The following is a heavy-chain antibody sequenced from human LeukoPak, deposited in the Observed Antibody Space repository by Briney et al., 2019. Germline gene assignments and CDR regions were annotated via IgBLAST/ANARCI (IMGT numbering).Heavy chain of an antibody. J-gene: IGHJ4*02. D-gene: IGHD6-19*01. Sequence: SETLSLTCSVSGYSISSGYYWGWIRQPPGKGLEWFGSIHYSGSTYYNPSLKSRVTISVDTSKNQFSLKMRSVTAADTAVYYCARVRAVAGTPPDYWGQGTLVTVSS. CDR1: GYSISSGYY. CDR3: ARVRAVAGTPPDY. CDR2: IHYSGST. V-gene: IGHV4-38-2*02.